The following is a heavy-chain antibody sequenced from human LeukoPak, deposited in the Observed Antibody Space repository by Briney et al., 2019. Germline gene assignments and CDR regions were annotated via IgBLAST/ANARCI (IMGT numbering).Heavy chain of an antibody. CDR2: IYYSGST. V-gene: IGHV4-30-4*01. Sequence: SETLSLTCTVSGGSISSGDYYWSWIRQPPGKGLEWIGYIYYSGSTYYNPSLKSRVTISVDTSKNQFSLKLSSVTAADTAVYYCARVVEAYCGGDSYSGYAQNFDIWGQGTMVTVSS. D-gene: IGHD2-21*02. CDR3: ARVVEAYCGGDSYSGYAQNFDI. J-gene: IGHJ3*02. CDR1: GGSISSGDYY.